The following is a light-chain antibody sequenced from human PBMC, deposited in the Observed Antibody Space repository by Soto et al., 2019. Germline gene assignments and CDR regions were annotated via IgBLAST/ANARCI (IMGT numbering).Light chain of an antibody. CDR2: RDS. CDR1: NIGSKN. J-gene: IGLJ3*02. CDR3: QVWDSSTGGV. Sequence: SYELTQPLSVSVALGQTASITCGGNNIGSKNVHWYQQKPGQAPVLVIYRDSNRPSGIPERFSGSNSGNTATLTISRAQAGDEADYYCQVWDSSTGGVFGGGTKLTVL. V-gene: IGLV3-9*01.